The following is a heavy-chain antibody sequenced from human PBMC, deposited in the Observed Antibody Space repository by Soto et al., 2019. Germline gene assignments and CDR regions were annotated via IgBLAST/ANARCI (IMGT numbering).Heavy chain of an antibody. J-gene: IGHJ4*02. CDR1: GYTFTSYG. V-gene: IGHV1-18*04. D-gene: IGHD3-10*01. CDR3: ARGTMVRGVIMSSVC. Sequence: GASVKVSCKASGYTFTSYGISWVRQAPGQGLEWMGWISAYNGNTNYAQKLQGRVTMTTDTSTSTAYMELRSLRSDDTAVYYCARGTMVRGVIMSSVCWGQGTLVTVSS. CDR2: ISAYNGNT.